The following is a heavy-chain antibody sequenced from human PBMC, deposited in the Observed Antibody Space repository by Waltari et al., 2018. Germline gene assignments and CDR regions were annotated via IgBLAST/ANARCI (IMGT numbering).Heavy chain of an antibody. Sequence: EVQLVESGGGVVQTGGSLRLSCAASGFTFSNYEMNWVSQAPGKGLEWIASMRSRLKTIYYADAVKGRLTISRDNAKNALHLQMNSLRAEDTAVYYCATRYGSSSMDYWGQGTLVTVSS. CDR1: GFTFSNYE. CDR3: ATRYGSSSMDY. CDR2: MRSRLKTI. D-gene: IGHD6-6*01. J-gene: IGHJ4*02. V-gene: IGHV3-48*03.